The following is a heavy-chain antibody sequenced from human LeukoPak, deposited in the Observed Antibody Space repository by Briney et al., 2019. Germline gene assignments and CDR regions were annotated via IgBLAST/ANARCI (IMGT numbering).Heavy chain of an antibody. Sequence: GGSLRLSCAASGFTFSNYVMNWVRXXXXXXXXXXSXXGGTDGRTEVADXVXGXFFISRDNSKNMLYLQMNSLRVEDTAIYYCAKEALYCSSSTCHLENWGQGTLVTVAS. CDR3: AKEALYCSSSTCHLEN. CDR1: GFTFSNYV. V-gene: IGHV3-23*01. CDR2: XGGTDGRT. D-gene: IGHD2-2*01. J-gene: IGHJ4*02.